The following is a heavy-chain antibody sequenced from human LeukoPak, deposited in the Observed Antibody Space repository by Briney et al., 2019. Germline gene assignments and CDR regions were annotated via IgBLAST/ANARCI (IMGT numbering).Heavy chain of an antibody. CDR2: IYHSGST. J-gene: IGHJ4*02. CDR1: GGSISSGGYS. Sequence: SQTLSPTCAVSGGSISSGGYSWSWIRQPPGKGLEWIGYIYHSGSTYYNPSLKSRVTISVDRSKNQFSLKLSSVTAADTAVYYCARGLLWFGEFTYYFDYWGQGTLVTVSS. CDR3: ARGLLWFGEFTYYFDY. D-gene: IGHD3-10*01. V-gene: IGHV4-30-2*01.